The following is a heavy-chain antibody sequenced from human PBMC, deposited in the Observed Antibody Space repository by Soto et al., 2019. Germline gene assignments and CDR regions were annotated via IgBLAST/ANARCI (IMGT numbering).Heavy chain of an antibody. J-gene: IGHJ4*02. CDR1: GFTFSSYG. CDR2: IWYDGSNK. V-gene: IGHV3-33*01. CDR3: ARDTRSSLDY. Sequence: GGSLRLSCGAAGFTFSSYGMHWVRQAPGKGLEWVAVIWYDGSNKYYADSVKGRFTISRDNSKNTLYLQMNSRRAEGTAVYYCARDTRSSLDYWGQGTLVTVSS.